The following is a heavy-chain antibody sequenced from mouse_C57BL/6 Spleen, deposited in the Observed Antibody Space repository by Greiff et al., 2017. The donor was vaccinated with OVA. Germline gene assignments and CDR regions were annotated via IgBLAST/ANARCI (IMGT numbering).Heavy chain of an antibody. D-gene: IGHD1-1*01. J-gene: IGHJ2*01. Sequence: QVQLKQPGAELVRPGSSVKLSCKASGYTFTSYWMHWVKQRPIQGLEWIGNIDPSDSETHYNQKFKDKATLTVDKSSSTAYMQLSSLTSEDSAVYYCARGDYYGSKYYFDYWGQGTTLTVSS. CDR3: ARGDYYGSKYYFDY. V-gene: IGHV1-52*01. CDR1: GYTFTSYW. CDR2: IDPSDSET.